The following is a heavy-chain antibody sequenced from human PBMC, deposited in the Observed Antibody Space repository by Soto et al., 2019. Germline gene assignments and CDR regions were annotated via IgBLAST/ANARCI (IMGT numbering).Heavy chain of an antibody. CDR1: GDTFSNYA. Sequence: GASVKVSCKTSGDTFSNYAISWVRQAPGQGLEWMGGIIPLFDSASYAQRSHDRVTITADKFTSAAYMELRSLTSEDTAVYYCAASTFQSGVSGYFHLVFWGQGTLVTVSS. CDR3: AASTFQSGVSGYFHLVF. V-gene: IGHV1-69*06. J-gene: IGHJ4*02. CDR2: IIPLFDSA. D-gene: IGHD3-3*01.